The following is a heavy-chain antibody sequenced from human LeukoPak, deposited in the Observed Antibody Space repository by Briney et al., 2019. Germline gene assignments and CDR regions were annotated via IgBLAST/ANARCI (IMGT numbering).Heavy chain of an antibody. CDR2: ISYDGSNK. Sequence: GGSLRLSCAASGFTFSSYAMHWVRQAPGKGLEWVAVISYDGSNKYYADSVKGRFTIPRDNSKNTLYLQMNSLRAEDTAVYYCARAYGLDYWGQGTLVTVSS. D-gene: IGHD4-17*01. J-gene: IGHJ4*02. CDR1: GFTFSSYA. CDR3: ARAYGLDY. V-gene: IGHV3-30-3*01.